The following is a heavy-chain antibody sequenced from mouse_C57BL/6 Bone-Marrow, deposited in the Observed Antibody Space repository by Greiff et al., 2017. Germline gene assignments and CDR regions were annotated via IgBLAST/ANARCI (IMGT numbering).Heavy chain of an antibody. CDR2: IWSGGST. J-gene: IGHJ4*01. CDR1: GFSLTSYG. CDR3: ASLYDYDGTAYYAMDY. Sequence: VQVVESGPGLVQPSQSLSITCTVSGFSLTSYGVHWVRQSPGKGLEWLGVIWSGGSTDYNAAFISRLSISKDNSKSQVFFKMNSLQADDTAIYYCASLYDYDGTAYYAMDYWGQGTSVTVSS. D-gene: IGHD2-4*01. V-gene: IGHV2-2*01.